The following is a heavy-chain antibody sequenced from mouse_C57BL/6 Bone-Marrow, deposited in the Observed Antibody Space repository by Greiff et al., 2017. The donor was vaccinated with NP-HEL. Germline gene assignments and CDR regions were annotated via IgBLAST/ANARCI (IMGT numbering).Heavy chain of an antibody. V-gene: IGHV4-1*01. D-gene: IGHD2-4*01. J-gene: IGHJ3*01. CDR3: ARALYDYDFAD. CDR1: GVDFSRYW. CDR2: INPDSSTI. Sequence: GVDFSRYWMSWVRRAPGKGLEWIGEINPDSSTINYAPSLKDKFIISRDNAKNTLYLQMSKVRSEDTALYYCARALYDYDFADWGQGTLVTVSA.